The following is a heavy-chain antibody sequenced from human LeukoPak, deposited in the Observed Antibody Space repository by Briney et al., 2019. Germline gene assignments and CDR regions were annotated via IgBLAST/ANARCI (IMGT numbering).Heavy chain of an antibody. CDR3: ASMDIVVVPAAMSAFDI. Sequence: GSSVKVSCKASRGTFSSYAISWVRQAPGKGLEWMGGIIPIFGTANYAQKFQGRVTITTDESTTTAYMELSSLRSEDTAVYYCASMDIVVVPAAMSAFDIWGQGTMVTVSS. D-gene: IGHD2-2*03. J-gene: IGHJ3*02. V-gene: IGHV1-69*05. CDR1: RGTFSSYA. CDR2: IIPIFGTA.